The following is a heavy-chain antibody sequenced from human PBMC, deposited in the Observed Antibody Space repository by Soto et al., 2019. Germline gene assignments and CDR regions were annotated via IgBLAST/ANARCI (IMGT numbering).Heavy chain of an antibody. J-gene: IGHJ4*02. CDR2: IYYSGST. D-gene: IGHD5-18*01. CDR1: GGSISSYY. V-gene: IGHV4-59*08. CDR3: ARSGYSYDNFDY. Sequence: SETLSLTCTVSGGSISSYYLSWIRQPPGKGLEWIGYIYYSGSTNYNPSLKSRVTISVDTSKNQFSLKLSPVTAADTAVYYCARSGYSYDNFDYWGQGTLVTVSS.